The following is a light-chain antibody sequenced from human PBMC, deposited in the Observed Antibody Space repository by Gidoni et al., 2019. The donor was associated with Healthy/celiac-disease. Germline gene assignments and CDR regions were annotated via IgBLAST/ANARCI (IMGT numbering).Light chain of an antibody. J-gene: IGKJ2*01. CDR2: DAS. V-gene: IGKV3-11*01. CDR3: QQRSNWPPYT. Sequence: DIVLTQSPATLSLSPGERATLSCRASQSVSSYLAWYQQKHGQAPRLLIYDASNRATGIPARFSGSGSGTDFTLTISSLEPEDFAVYYCQQRSNWPPYTFGQGTKLEIK. CDR1: QSVSSY.